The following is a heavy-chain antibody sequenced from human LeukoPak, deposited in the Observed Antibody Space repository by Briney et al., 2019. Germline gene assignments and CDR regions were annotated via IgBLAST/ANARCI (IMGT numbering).Heavy chain of an antibody. CDR3: LQLVRSGYDYNYFDY. Sequence: SETLSLTCAVYGGSFSGYYWSWIRQPPGKGLEWIGEINHSGSTNYNPSLKSRVTISVDTSKNQFSLKLSSVTAADTAVYYCLQLVRSGYDYNYFDYWGQGTLVTVSS. J-gene: IGHJ4*02. CDR1: GGSFSGYY. CDR2: INHSGST. V-gene: IGHV4-34*01. D-gene: IGHD5-12*01.